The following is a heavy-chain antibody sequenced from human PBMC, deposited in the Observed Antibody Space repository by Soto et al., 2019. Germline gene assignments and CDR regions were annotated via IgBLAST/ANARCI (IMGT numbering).Heavy chain of an antibody. V-gene: IGHV3-21*01. J-gene: IGHJ3*02. Sequence: PGGSLRLSCAASGFTFSSYSMNWVRQAPGKGLEWVSSISSSSSYIYYADSVKGRFTISRDNAKNSLYLQMNSLRAEDTAVYYCAREGCTSCLHDAFDIWGQGTMVTVSS. CDR3: AREGCTSCLHDAFDI. CDR1: GFTFSSYS. D-gene: IGHD2-2*01. CDR2: ISSSSSYI.